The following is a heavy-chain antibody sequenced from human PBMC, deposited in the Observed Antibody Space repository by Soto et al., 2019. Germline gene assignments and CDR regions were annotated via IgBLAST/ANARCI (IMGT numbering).Heavy chain of an antibody. D-gene: IGHD2-15*01. V-gene: IGHV3-33*01. J-gene: IGHJ4*02. CDR3: AREDLGYCRGGSCYPDY. CDR1: GFTFSSYG. CDR2: IWYDGSNK. Sequence: QVQLVESGGGVVQPGRSLRLSCAASGFTFSSYGMHWVRQAPGKGLEWVAVIWYDGSNKYYADSVKGRFTISRDNSKNTLYLQMNSLRAEDTAVYYCAREDLGYCRGGSCYPDYWGQGTLVTVSS.